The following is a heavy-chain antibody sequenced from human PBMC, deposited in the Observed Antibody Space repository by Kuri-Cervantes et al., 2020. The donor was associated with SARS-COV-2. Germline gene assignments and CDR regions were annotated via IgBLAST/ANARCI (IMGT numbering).Heavy chain of an antibody. CDR3: AILGGYCSSTSCPNTQKDTEYYYMDV. D-gene: IGHD2-2*01. CDR2: ISSSGSTI. Sequence: GESLKISCAASGFTFSDYYMSWIRQAPGKGLEWVSYISSSGSTIYYADSVKGRFTISRDNAKNSLYLQMNSLRAEDTAVYYCAILGGYCSSTSCPNTQKDTEYYYMDVWGKGTTVTVSS. CDR1: GFTFSDYY. J-gene: IGHJ6*03. V-gene: IGHV3-11*01.